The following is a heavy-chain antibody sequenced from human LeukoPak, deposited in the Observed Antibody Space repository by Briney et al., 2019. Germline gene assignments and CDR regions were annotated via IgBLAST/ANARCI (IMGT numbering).Heavy chain of an antibody. D-gene: IGHD3-10*01. V-gene: IGHV3-7*05. J-gene: IGHJ4*02. Sequence: GGSLRLSCAASKFTFSAYWMSWVRQAPGKGLEWVANINQDGREKYYVDSVKGRFSISRDNAKNSLFLQMNSLRAEDTAVYYCARSHRSFASGSGDYWGQGTLVTVTP. CDR2: INQDGREK. CDR1: KFTFSAYW. CDR3: ARSHRSFASGSGDY.